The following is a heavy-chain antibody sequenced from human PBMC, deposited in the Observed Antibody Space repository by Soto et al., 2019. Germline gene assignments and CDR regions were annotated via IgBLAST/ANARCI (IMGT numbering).Heavy chain of an antibody. CDR1: GGSISSSSYH. J-gene: IGHJ6*02. CDR3: ARQGYSGYLSRFYYYYGMDV. Sequence: ETLSLTCTVSGGSISSSSYHWGWIRQPPGKGLEWIGSIYYSGSTYYNPSLKSRVTISVDTSKNQFSLKLSSVTAADTAVYYCARQGYSGYLSRFYYYYGMDVWGQGTTVTVSS. CDR2: IYYSGST. D-gene: IGHD5-12*01. V-gene: IGHV4-39*01.